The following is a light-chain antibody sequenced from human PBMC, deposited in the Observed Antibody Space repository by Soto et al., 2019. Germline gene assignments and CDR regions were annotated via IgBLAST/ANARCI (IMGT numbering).Light chain of an antibody. V-gene: IGLV2-8*01. Sequence: QSVLTQPPSASVSPGQSVTISCTGTNSDVGGYNYVSWYQQYPGKAPKLIIYEVNERPSGVPDRFSGSKSGNTASLTVSGLQTADEADYYCSSYAGSNWYVFGNGTRSPS. J-gene: IGLJ1*01. CDR1: NSDVGGYNY. CDR2: EVN. CDR3: SSYAGSNWYV.